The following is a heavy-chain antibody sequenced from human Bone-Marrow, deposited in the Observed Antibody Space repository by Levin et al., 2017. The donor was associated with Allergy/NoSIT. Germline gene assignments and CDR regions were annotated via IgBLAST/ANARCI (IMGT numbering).Heavy chain of an antibody. CDR1: GFIFSNYD. V-gene: IGHV3-21*06. J-gene: IGHJ6*02. CDR3: ARDLTDRARAGGMDV. CDR2: ISRSSSHI. D-gene: IGHD3-10*01. Sequence: GASVKVSCEASGFIFSNYDMNWVRQAPGKGLEWVSYISRSSSHIYTADSLRGRFTISRDNGKNSLYLEMNSLTAEDTAVYYCARDLTDRARAGGMDVWGQGTTVTVSS.